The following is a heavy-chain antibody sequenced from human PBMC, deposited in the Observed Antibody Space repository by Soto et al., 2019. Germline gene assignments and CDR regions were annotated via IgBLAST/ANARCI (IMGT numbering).Heavy chain of an antibody. CDR3: ARATSSSLNWFDP. J-gene: IGHJ5*02. D-gene: IGHD6-6*01. CDR2: IYYSGST. CDR1: GGSISSYY. V-gene: IGHV4-59*01. Sequence: SETLSLTCTVSGGSISSYYWSWIRQPPGKGLEWIGYIYYSGSTNYNPSLKSRVTISVDTSKNQFSLKLSSVTAADTAVYYCARATSSSLNWFDPWGQGTLVTVS.